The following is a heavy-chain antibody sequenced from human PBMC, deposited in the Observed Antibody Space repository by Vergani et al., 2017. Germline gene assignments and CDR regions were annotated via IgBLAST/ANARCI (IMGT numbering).Heavy chain of an antibody. D-gene: IGHD3-22*01. CDR3: AKDYNIMGALHY. J-gene: IGHJ4*02. Sequence: EVQLVESGGGLVQPGGSLRLSCAASGFIFSSYWMHWVRQAPGKGLEWVAAIKEDGSEKQYVDSVKGRFTISRDNAKKSLYLQLKTLRAEDTGVYYCAKDYNIMGALHYWGQGTLVAVSS. CDR1: GFIFSSYW. V-gene: IGHV3-7*03. CDR2: IKEDGSEK.